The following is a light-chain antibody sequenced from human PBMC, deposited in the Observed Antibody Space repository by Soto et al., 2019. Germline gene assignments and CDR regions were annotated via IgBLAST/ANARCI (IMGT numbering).Light chain of an antibody. J-gene: IGKJ5*01. CDR1: QSIGTY. V-gene: IGKV3-11*01. Sequence: EIVLTQSPDTRSFCPGERATLSCRASQSIGTYLVWYQQKPGQAPRLLSYGASSRATGIPDRFSGSGSGTDFTLTISRLEPEDFAVYYCQQRGNWPLTVGQGTRLEIK. CDR3: QQRGNWPLT. CDR2: GAS.